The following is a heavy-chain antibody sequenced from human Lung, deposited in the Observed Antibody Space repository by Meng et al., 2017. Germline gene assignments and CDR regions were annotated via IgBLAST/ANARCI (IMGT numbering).Heavy chain of an antibody. CDR1: GYTFTSYA. J-gene: IGHJ4*02. V-gene: IGHV1-3*01. CDR2: INAGNGKT. CDR3: VRDENISLGKLFGDY. Sequence: ASVKVSCKASGYTFTSYAMHWVRQAPGQRLEWMGGINAGNGKTETSQKFQGRVSMTGDTSISTAYVELSSLRSDDTAVYYCVRDENISLGKLFGDYWGQGTMVTVSS. D-gene: IGHD2-21*01.